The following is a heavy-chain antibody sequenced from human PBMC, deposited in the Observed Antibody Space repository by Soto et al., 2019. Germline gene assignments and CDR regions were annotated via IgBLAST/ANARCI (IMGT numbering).Heavy chain of an antibody. J-gene: IGHJ6*02. V-gene: IGHV1-69*06. D-gene: IGHD1-20*01. CDR1: GGAFTNYS. CDR3: AIWSNWNPLYYRGMDV. CDR2: IIPLHNTS. Sequence: QVQLLQSAAEVKKPGSSVKVSCKVSGGAFTNYSLNWVRHAPGQGLEWLGGIIPLHNTSNYSLKLLGRGSVTADISSNTVYMHLSGLTSDDTATYYCAIWSNWNPLYYRGMDVWGQGTTVTVSS.